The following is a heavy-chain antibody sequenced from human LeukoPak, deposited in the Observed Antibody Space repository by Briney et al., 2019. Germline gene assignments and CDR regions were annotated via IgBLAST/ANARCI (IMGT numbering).Heavy chain of an antibody. CDR1: GYSLTDYY. D-gene: IGHD1-26*01. V-gene: IGHV1-2*02. Sequence: ASVKVSCKASGYSLTDYYMHWVRQAPGQGLEWMGWINPNSGDTNYAQKFQGRVTMTRDTSISTAYMELSRLTSDDTAVYYCARDWRGSYFPDFWGQGTLVTVSS. CDR2: INPNSGDT. J-gene: IGHJ4*02. CDR3: ARDWRGSYFPDF.